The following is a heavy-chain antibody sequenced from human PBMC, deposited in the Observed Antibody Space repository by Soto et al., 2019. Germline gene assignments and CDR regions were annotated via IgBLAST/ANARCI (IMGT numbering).Heavy chain of an antibody. CDR3: ARVDYYDSSGYYGY. D-gene: IGHD3-22*01. Sequence: QVQLVQSGAEVKKPGASVKVSCKASGYTFTIYGISWVRQAPGQGLEWIGWISGYNGNTDYAQNLQDRVTLTTDASTSSVYMELRSIRSDDTAVYYCARVDYYDSSGYYGYWGQGTLITVSS. CDR1: GYTFTIYG. J-gene: IGHJ4*02. V-gene: IGHV1-18*04. CDR2: ISGYNGNT.